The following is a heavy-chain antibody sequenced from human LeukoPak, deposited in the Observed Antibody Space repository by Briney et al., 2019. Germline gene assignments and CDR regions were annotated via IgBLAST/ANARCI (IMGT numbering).Heavy chain of an antibody. Sequence: PGGSLRLSCAASGFTFKNYGMSWVRQAPGKGLEWVSDISGTGANTYYAASVKGRFTISRDNSKNTLYLQMNSLRGEDTAVYYCATRNYYDSSGYYSYYFDYWGQGTLVTVSS. J-gene: IGHJ4*02. CDR2: ISGTGANT. CDR1: GFTFKNYG. CDR3: ATRNYYDSSGYYSYYFDY. D-gene: IGHD3-22*01. V-gene: IGHV3-23*01.